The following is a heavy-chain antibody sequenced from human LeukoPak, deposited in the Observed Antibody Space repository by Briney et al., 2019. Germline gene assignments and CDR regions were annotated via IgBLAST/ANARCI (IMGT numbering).Heavy chain of an antibody. J-gene: IGHJ4*02. Sequence: PSETLSLTCAVYGGSFSGYYWSWIRQPPGKGLEGIGEINHSGSTNYNPSLERRVTISVDTSKKQFSLKLSSVTAADTAVYYCARTYLLLSSSGYRDWGQGTLVTVSS. CDR2: INHSGST. V-gene: IGHV4-34*01. CDR1: GGSFSGYY. D-gene: IGHD3-22*01. CDR3: ARTYLLLSSSGYRD.